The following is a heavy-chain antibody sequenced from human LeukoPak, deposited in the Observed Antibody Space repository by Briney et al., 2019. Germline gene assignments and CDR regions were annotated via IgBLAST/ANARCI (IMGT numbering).Heavy chain of an antibody. Sequence: ASVKVSCKASGYTFTSYYMHWVRQAPGQGLEWMGIINPSGGSTSYAQKFQGRVTMTRDTSTSTVYMELSSLRSGDTAVYYCARDNNRPGPITQEYDSSGYHDYWGQGTLVTVSS. D-gene: IGHD3-22*01. CDR2: INPSGGST. J-gene: IGHJ4*02. CDR3: ARDNNRPGPITQEYDSSGYHDY. CDR1: GYTFTSYY. V-gene: IGHV1-46*01.